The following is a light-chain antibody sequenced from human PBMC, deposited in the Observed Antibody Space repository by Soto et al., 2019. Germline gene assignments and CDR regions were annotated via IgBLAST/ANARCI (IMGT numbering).Light chain of an antibody. Sequence: DLQMTQSPSSLSASVEDRVTITCQASQDIKNYLNWYQQKPGKAPNLLIYDASNLKTGVPSRFSGSGSGTHFTFTISSLQPEDIATYYCQHYDHLPPLSFGGGTKVEIK. CDR3: QHYDHLPPLS. CDR2: DAS. CDR1: QDIKNY. V-gene: IGKV1-33*01. J-gene: IGKJ4*01.